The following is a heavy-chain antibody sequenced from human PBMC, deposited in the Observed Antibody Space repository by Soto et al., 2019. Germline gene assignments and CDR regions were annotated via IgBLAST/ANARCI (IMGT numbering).Heavy chain of an antibody. CDR2: INPGGGST. Sequence: QVQLVQSGAGVKKPGASVKVSCNAPGYTFTSQYIHWVRQAPGQGLEWMAMINPGGGSTTYAQKFQGRVTITRDTSTTTVYMELISLTSEDTAMYYCFRDVGDWGQGTLVTVSS. CDR1: GYTFTSQY. V-gene: IGHV1-46*03. J-gene: IGHJ4*02. D-gene: IGHD3-3*01. CDR3: FRDVGD.